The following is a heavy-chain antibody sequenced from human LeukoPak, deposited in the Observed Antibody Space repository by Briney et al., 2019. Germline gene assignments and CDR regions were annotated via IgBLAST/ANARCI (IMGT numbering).Heavy chain of an antibody. D-gene: IGHD3-10*01. Sequence: SETLSLTCTVSGGSISSSSYYWGWIRQPPGKGLEWIGEINHSGSTNYNPSLKSRVTISVDTSKNQFSLKLSSVTAADTAVYYCARSFRYYYGSGSYPDYWGQGTLVTVSS. CDR2: INHSGST. CDR3: ARSFRYYYGSGSYPDY. J-gene: IGHJ4*02. V-gene: IGHV4-39*07. CDR1: GGSISSSSYY.